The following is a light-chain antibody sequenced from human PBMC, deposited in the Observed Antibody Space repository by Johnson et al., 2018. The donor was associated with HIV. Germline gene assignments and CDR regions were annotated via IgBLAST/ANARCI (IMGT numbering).Light chain of an antibody. CDR1: SSNIGNSY. J-gene: IGLJ1*01. Sequence: QSLLTQPPSVSAAPGQKVTISCSGSSSNIGNSYVSWYQQLPGTAPKLLIYDNNKRPSEIPDRFSGSKSGTSATLGITGLQTGDETDYYCGSWDSSLSAFVFGTGTNVTVL. V-gene: IGLV1-51*01. CDR2: DNN. CDR3: GSWDSSLSAFV.